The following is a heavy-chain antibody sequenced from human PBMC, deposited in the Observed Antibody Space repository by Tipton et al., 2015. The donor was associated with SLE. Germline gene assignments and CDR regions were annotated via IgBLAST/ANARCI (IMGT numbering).Heavy chain of an antibody. CDR3: ARDDSPYLY. Sequence: SLRLSCRTSGFIFSNYRMSWVRQAPGKGLEWVGFIKNKAYGETTEYAASVQGRFIISRDDSKNIAYLQMNSLKSDDTAVYYCARDDSPYLYWGQGTLVTVSS. D-gene: IGHD2-21*01. CDR2: IKNKAYGETT. CDR1: GFIFSNYR. V-gene: IGHV3-49*04. J-gene: IGHJ4*02.